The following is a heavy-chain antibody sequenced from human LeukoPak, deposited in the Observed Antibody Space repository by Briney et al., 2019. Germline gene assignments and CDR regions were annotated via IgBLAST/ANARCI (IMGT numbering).Heavy chain of an antibody. CDR1: GYTFTGYY. D-gene: IGHD3-22*01. CDR3: ARAFGSYYYDSSGYAFDI. Sequence: ASVKVSCKASGYTFTGYYMHWVRQAPGQGLEWMGWINPNSGGTNYAQKFQGRVTMTRDTSISTACMELSRLRSDDTAVYYCARAFGSYYYDSSGYAFDIWGQGTMVTVSS. V-gene: IGHV1-2*02. J-gene: IGHJ3*02. CDR2: INPNSGGT.